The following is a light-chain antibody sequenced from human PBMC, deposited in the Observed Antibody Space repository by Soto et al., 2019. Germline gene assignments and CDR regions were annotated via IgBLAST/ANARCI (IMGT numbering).Light chain of an antibody. Sequence: IVLTQSPVTLSLSPGEIATLSFRASQSVSSSYLAWYQQKPGQAPRLLIYGASSRATGIPDRFSGSGSGTVFTLTISRLEPEDFAVYFCQQYDSSPTTFGQGTKVDIK. J-gene: IGKJ1*01. CDR2: GAS. CDR1: QSVSSSY. CDR3: QQYDSSPTT. V-gene: IGKV3-20*01.